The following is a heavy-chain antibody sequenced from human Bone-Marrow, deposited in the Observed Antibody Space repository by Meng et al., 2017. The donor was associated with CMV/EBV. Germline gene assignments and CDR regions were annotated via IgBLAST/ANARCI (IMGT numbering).Heavy chain of an antibody. CDR1: GGSINTKW. CDR2: ISNRGRT. CDR3: ATGEGWLIDY. J-gene: IGHJ4*02. D-gene: IGHD5-24*01. Sequence: QVQLQESGPGLVKPSETLSLTCSVSGGSINTKWWSWIRQPPGKGLEWIGLISNRGRTDYGPSLKRRVTLSLDTSKTQFYLKLSSVTAADTAVYYCATGEGWLIDYWGQGTLVTVSS. V-gene: IGHV4-59*01.